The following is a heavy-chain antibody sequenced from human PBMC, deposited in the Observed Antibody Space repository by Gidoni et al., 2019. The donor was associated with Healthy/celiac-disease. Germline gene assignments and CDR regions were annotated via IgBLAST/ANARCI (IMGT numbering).Heavy chain of an antibody. J-gene: IGHJ4*02. CDR1: GFTFSRYA. Sequence: EVQLLESGGGLVQPGGSLRLSCAASGFTFSRYAMSWVRQAPGKGLEWVSAISGSGGSTYYADSVKGRFTISRDNSKNTLYLQMNSLRAEDTAVYYCAKDDKDRGVIMTPFDYWGQGTLVTVSS. CDR2: ISGSGGST. CDR3: AKDDKDRGVIMTPFDY. V-gene: IGHV3-23*01. D-gene: IGHD3-10*01.